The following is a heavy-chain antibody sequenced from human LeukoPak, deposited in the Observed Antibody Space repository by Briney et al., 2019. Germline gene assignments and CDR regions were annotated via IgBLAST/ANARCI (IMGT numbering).Heavy chain of an antibody. Sequence: ASVKVSCKASGYTFTSYDINWVRQATGQGLEWMGWMNPNSGNTGYAQKFQGRVTMTRNTSISTAYMELSSLKSEDTAVYYCARGTKRDSSNWKFYYFYYMDVWGKGTTVTVSS. CDR3: ARGTKRDSSNWKFYYFYYMDV. D-gene: IGHD6-13*01. V-gene: IGHV1-8*01. CDR1: GYTFTSYD. J-gene: IGHJ6*03. CDR2: MNPNSGNT.